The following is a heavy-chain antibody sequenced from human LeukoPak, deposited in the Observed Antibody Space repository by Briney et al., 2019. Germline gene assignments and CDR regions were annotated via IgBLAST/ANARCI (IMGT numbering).Heavy chain of an antibody. CDR3: ARCRHTAALGDY. J-gene: IGHJ4*02. CDR1: GYTFSNYG. Sequence: ASVKVSCKASGYTFSNYGISWVRQAPGQGLELMGWISGYNGNTNYAQKFQGRGTMITDTSTNTAYMELRSLRSDDTAVYYCARCRHTAALGDYWGQGTLVTVSS. CDR2: ISGYNGNT. V-gene: IGHV1-18*01. D-gene: IGHD6-13*01.